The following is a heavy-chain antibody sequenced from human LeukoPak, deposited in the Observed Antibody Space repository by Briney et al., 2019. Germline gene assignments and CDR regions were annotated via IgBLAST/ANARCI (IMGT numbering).Heavy chain of an antibody. CDR2: ISGSGGST. D-gene: IGHD3-22*01. Sequence: PGGSLRLSCAASGFTFSSYWMSWVRQAPGKGLEWVSAISGSGGSTNYADSVKGRVTVSRDNSKSTLYLQMNSLRAEDTAVYYCAKSSYYDSSGYYREYYFDYWGQGTLVTVSS. V-gene: IGHV3-23*01. CDR1: GFTFSSYW. J-gene: IGHJ4*02. CDR3: AKSSYYDSSGYYREYYFDY.